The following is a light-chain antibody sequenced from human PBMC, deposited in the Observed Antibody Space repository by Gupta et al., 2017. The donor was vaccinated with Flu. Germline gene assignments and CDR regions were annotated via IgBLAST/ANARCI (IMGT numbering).Light chain of an antibody. CDR1: SGDVGGDNY. Sequence: ITSSCNVTSGDVGGDNYVSWHQPHPGKPHNLMIYDVSSRAAGVANRFSGSKSGNTASLTISVLQAEDEADYYCSSYTSSSTQVFGSGTKVTVL. V-gene: IGLV2-14*04. J-gene: IGLJ1*01. CDR3: SSYTSSSTQV. CDR2: DVS.